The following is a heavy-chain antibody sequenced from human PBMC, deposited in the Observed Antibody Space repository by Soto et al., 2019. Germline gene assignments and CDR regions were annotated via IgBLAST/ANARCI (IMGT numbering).Heavy chain of an antibody. CDR1: GYTFTSYA. CDR2: INAGNGNT. J-gene: IGHJ4*02. Sequence: AASVKVSCKASGYTFTSYAMHCVRQAPGQRLEWMGWINAGNGNTKYSQKFQGRVTITRDTSASTAYMELSSLRSEDTAVYYCARSLGYCSSTSCYFADYWGQGTLVTVSS. CDR3: ARSLGYCSSTSCYFADY. V-gene: IGHV1-3*01. D-gene: IGHD2-2*01.